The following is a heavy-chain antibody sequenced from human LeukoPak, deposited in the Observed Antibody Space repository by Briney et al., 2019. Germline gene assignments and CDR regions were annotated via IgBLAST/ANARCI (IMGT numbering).Heavy chain of an antibody. J-gene: IGHJ4*02. CDR2: IYYSGST. D-gene: IGHD3-10*01. CDR3: ARQGGTLVPEVILN. Sequence: SETLSLTCTVSGGSISSSSYYWGWIRQPPGKGLEWIGSIYYSGSTYYNPSLKSRVTISVDTSKNQFSLKLSSVTAAATAGYYCARQGGTLVPEVILNWGQGTLVTVSS. V-gene: IGHV4-39*07. CDR1: GGSISSSSYY.